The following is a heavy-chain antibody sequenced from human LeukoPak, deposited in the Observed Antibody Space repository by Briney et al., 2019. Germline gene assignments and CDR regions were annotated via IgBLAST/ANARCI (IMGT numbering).Heavy chain of an antibody. CDR1: GFTFSSYW. CDR2: ISSDGSST. J-gene: IGHJ3*01. Sequence: GGSLRLSCAASGFTFSSYWMHWVRQAPGKGLVWVSRISSDGSSTSYADSVKGRFTISRDNAKNTLYLQMNSLRAEDTAVYYCAKGGSGSYSLDAFDVWGQGTMVTVSS. V-gene: IGHV3-74*01. CDR3: AKGGSGSYSLDAFDV. D-gene: IGHD3-10*01.